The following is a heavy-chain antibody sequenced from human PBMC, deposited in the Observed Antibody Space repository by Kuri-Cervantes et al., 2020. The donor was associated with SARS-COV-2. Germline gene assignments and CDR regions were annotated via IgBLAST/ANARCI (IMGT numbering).Heavy chain of an antibody. CDR1: GFTFSSYW. Sequence: SLKISCAASGFTFSSYWMGWVRQAPGKGLEWVSGISWNSGSIGYADSVKGRFTISRDNAKNSLYLQMNSLRAEDMALYYCAKGIAAAGVGAFDIWGQGTMVTVSS. CDR3: AKGIAAAGVGAFDI. V-gene: IGHV3-9*03. J-gene: IGHJ3*02. CDR2: ISWNSGSI. D-gene: IGHD6-13*01.